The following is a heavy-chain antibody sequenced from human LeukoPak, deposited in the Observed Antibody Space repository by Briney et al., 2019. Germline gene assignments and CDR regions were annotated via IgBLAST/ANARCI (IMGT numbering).Heavy chain of an antibody. CDR3: ARVRCSSTSCYNAFDI. Sequence: GASVKVSCKASGYTLTGYYMHWVRQAPGQGLEWMGWINPNSGGTNYAQKFQGRVTMTRDTSISTAYMELSRLRSDDTAVYYCARVRCSSTSCYNAFDIWGQGTMVTVSS. CDR2: INPNSGGT. CDR1: GYTLTGYY. J-gene: IGHJ3*02. D-gene: IGHD2-2*02. V-gene: IGHV1-2*02.